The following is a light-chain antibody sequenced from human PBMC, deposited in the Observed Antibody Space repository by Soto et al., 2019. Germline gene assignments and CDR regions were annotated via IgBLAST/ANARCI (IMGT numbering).Light chain of an antibody. V-gene: IGKV1D-12*01. CDR1: QGIYSR. J-gene: IGKJ2*01. CDR3: QQLNSYPYT. CDR2: ATS. Sequence: DIQMTQSPSSVSASVGDTVTITCRASQGIYSRLAWYQQKPGKAPELLIYATSTLQNGVPSRFSGSRSGPEFTLTISSLQPEDFATYYCQQLNSYPYTFAQGTKLEIK.